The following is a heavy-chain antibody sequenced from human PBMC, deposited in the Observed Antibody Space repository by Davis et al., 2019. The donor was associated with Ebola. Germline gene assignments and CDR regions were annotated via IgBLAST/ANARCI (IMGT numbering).Heavy chain of an antibody. CDR1: GFTVSGNY. Sequence: PGGSLRLSCAASGFTVSGNYMSWVRQAPGKGLEWVSVVYSGGSTYYADSVKGRFTISRDNSKNTVSLQMNSLRAEDTAVYYCTTFPISGGMDVWGKGTTVIVSS. J-gene: IGHJ6*04. CDR2: VYSGGST. V-gene: IGHV3-53*01. D-gene: IGHD3-3*01. CDR3: TTFPISGGMDV.